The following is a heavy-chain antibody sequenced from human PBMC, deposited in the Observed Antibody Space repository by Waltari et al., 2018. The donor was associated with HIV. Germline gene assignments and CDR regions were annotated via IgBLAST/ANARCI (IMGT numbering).Heavy chain of an antibody. CDR1: ASSISSGYY. V-gene: IGHV4-38-2*02. J-gene: IGHJ3*02. CDR3: ARDQDYYDSSGYTCYAFDM. CDR2: ICRSGTT. D-gene: IGHD3-22*01. Sequence: QVQLQESGPGVVKPSEPVSLTCTVSASSISSGYYWGWIRQSPGKGLEWIGSICRSGTTYYNPSLKSRVTISVNMSKNQFSLKLTSMTAADTALYYCARDQDYYDSSGYTCYAFDMWGPGTMVTVSS.